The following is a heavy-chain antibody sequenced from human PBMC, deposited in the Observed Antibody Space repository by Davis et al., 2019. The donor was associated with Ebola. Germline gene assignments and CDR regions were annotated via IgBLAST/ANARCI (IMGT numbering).Heavy chain of an antibody. V-gene: IGHV3-33*01. CDR1: GFPFSRHG. D-gene: IGHD1-1*01. Sequence: GESLKISCAASGFPFSRHGMHWVRQAPGKGLEWVAVIRYDGRNKYDADSVKGRFHISRDNSKNTLYLQMNSLRAEDTAVYYCAREKNWNPAYYYYGMDSRGQGTTVTVSS. CDR2: IRYDGRNK. J-gene: IGHJ6*02. CDR3: AREKNWNPAYYYYGMDS.